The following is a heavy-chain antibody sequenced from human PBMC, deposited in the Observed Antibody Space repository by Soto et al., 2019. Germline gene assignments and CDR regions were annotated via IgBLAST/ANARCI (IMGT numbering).Heavy chain of an antibody. Sequence: PSETLSLTCSVSGGSISSGAHYWSWIRQHPGKGLEWIGYIHYSGSTYYNPSLKSRISISVDTSNNQFSLKLSSVTAADTALYYCARVRYCSSSSCYTYAFDIWGQGTMVTVSS. V-gene: IGHV4-31*03. CDR2: IHYSGST. CDR1: GGSISSGAHY. D-gene: IGHD2-2*02. J-gene: IGHJ3*02. CDR3: ARVRYCSSSSCYTYAFDI.